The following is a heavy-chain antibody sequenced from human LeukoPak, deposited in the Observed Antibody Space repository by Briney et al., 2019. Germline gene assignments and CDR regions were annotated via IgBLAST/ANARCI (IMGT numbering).Heavy chain of an antibody. D-gene: IGHD5-18*01. Sequence: SQTLFLTCTVSGGSISSGGFYWSWIRQHPGKGLEWLGYIYYSGTTYYNPSLKSRVTFSVDTSKNQFSLKLNPVTAADTALYYCARGTTDGYSYGRFDYWGQGTLVTVSS. CDR3: ARGTTDGYSYGRFDY. CDR1: GGSISSGGFY. CDR2: IYYSGTT. J-gene: IGHJ4*02. V-gene: IGHV4-31*03.